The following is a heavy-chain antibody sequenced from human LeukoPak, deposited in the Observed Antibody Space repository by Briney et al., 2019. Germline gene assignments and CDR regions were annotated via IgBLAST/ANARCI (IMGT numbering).Heavy chain of an antibody. Sequence: SVKASCKASGGTFSSYAISWVRQAPGQGLEWMGRIIPILGIANYAQKFQGRVTITADKSTSTAYMELSSLRSEDTAVYYCAILGVGDRGVYWGQGTLVTVSS. CDR1: GGTFSSYA. CDR3: AILGVGDRGVY. J-gene: IGHJ4*02. D-gene: IGHD2-21*02. CDR2: IIPILGIA. V-gene: IGHV1-69*04.